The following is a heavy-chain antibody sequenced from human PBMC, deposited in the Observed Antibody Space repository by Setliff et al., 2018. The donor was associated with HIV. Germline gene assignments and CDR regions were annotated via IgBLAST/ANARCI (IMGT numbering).Heavy chain of an antibody. Sequence: ASVKVSCKASGYTFTRNAMHWVRQAPGQRLEWMGWINTVNGNTKYSQKFQGRVTITRDTSASTVYMELSSLRSGDTAVYYCARDLNSGDYPHWFDPWGRGTQVTVS. CDR3: ARDLNSGDYPHWFDP. V-gene: IGHV1-3*04. D-gene: IGHD4-17*01. J-gene: IGHJ5*02. CDR1: GYTFTRNA. CDR2: INTVNGNT.